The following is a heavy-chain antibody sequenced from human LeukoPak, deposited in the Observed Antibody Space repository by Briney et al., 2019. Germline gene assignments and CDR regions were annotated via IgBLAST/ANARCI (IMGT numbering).Heavy chain of an antibody. CDR3: ARVKEASAFDV. Sequence: GGSLRLSCAASGFTFSRYSMNWVRQAPGKGLEWVSYISSSSRTIHYADSVKGRFTISRDNAKNSLYLQMNSLRAEDTAVYYCARVKEASAFDVWGQGTMVTVSS. J-gene: IGHJ3*01. V-gene: IGHV3-48*01. D-gene: IGHD5-12*01. CDR1: GFTFSRYS. CDR2: ISSSSRTI.